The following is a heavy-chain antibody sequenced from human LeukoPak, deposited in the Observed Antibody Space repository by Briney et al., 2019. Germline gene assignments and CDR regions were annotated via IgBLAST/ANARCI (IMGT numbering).Heavy chain of an antibody. CDR2: MDISGST. Sequence: PSQTLSLTCTVSGVSISDSSYFWSWIRQPAGKGLEWIGRMDISGSTNYNPSLQSRVTSSLDTSKNQFSLKLSSVTAADTAVYYCARVGDILWFGESYYFDYWGQGTLVTVSS. CDR3: ARVGDILWFGESYYFDY. J-gene: IGHJ4*02. CDR1: GVSISDSSYF. D-gene: IGHD3-10*01. V-gene: IGHV4-61*02.